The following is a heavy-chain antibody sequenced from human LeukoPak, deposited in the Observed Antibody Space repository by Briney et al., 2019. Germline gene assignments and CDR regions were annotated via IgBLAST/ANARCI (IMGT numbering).Heavy chain of an antibody. CDR3: VRDRGGAYSGDNLFDP. D-gene: IGHD2-21*01. Sequence: PGRSLRLSCAASGFTFSSYEMNWVRQAPGKGLEWLSYIIGSGSTTQYADSVRDRFTISRDNDKNAVYLQMNSLRADDTAIYYCVRDRGGAYSGDNLFDPWGQGTLVTVSS. CDR2: IIGSGSTT. J-gene: IGHJ5*02. CDR1: GFTFSSYE. V-gene: IGHV3-48*03.